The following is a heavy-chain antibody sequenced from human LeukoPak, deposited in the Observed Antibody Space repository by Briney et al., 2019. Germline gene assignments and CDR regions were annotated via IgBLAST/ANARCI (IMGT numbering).Heavy chain of an antibody. D-gene: IGHD2-2*01. J-gene: IGHJ6*03. CDR1: GYTFTGYY. CDR3: ARDQGQLYYYYYMDV. V-gene: IGHV1-2*02. CDR2: INPNSGGT. Sequence: GASVKVSCKASGYTFTGYYMHWVRQAPGQGLEWMGWINPNSGGTNYAQKFQGRVTMTRDTSISTAYMELSRLRSDDTAVYYCARDQGQLYYYYYMDVWGKGTTVTVSS.